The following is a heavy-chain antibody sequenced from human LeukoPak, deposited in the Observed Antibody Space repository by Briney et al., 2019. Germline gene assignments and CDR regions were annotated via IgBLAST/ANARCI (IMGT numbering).Heavy chain of an antibody. CDR2: INHSGST. V-gene: IGHV4-34*01. CDR3: ARSYYYDSSGYYYTTRGYYFDY. J-gene: IGHJ4*02. CDR1: GSTVSSNY. Sequence: PGGSLRLSCAASGSTVSSNYMSWIRQPPGKGLEWIGEINHSGSTNYNPSLKSRVTISVDTSKNQFSLKLSSVTAADTAVYYCARSYYYDSSGYYYTTRGYYFDYWGQGTLVTVSS. D-gene: IGHD3-22*01.